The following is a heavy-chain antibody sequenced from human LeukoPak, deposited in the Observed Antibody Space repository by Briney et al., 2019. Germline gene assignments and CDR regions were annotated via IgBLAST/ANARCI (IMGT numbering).Heavy chain of an antibody. J-gene: IGHJ6*03. D-gene: IGHD3-10*01. CDR2: INHSGST. CDR3: ARLTKNDSGSFRFGKKKRGYMDV. CDR1: GGSFSGYY. V-gene: IGHV4-34*01. Sequence: SETLSLTCAVYGGSFSGYYWSWIRQPPGKGLEWIGEINHSGSTNYNPSLKSRVTISVDTSKNQFSLKLSSVTAADTAVYYCARLTKNDSGSFRFGKKKRGYMDVWGKGTTVAISS.